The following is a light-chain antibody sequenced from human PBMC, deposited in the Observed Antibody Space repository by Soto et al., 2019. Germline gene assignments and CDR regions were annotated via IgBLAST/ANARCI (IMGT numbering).Light chain of an antibody. CDR2: GAS. CDR3: QQYGSSPLT. CDR1: QSVSRSY. V-gene: IGKV3-20*01. Sequence: EIVLTQSPGTLSLSPGERATLSCRASQSVSRSYLAWYQQKPGQAPRLLIYGASTRTTGIPDRFSGSGSRTDFTFTISRLESEDFAVYFCQQYGSSPLTVGGGTKVEIK. J-gene: IGKJ4*01.